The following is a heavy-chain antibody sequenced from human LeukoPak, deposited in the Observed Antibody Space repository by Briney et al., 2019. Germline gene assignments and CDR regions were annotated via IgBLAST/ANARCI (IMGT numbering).Heavy chain of an antibody. CDR2: ISYDGNNQ. CDR1: GFTFSSYG. Sequence: PGGSLRLSCAASGFTFSSYGMHWVRQAPGKGLEWVAVISYDGNNQYYGDSVKGRFTISRDNSKNMLYLQMNSLGAEDTAVYYCAKRDYFGSVDSYYAMDVWGQGTTVTVSS. J-gene: IGHJ6*02. V-gene: IGHV3-30*18. CDR3: AKRDYFGSVDSYYAMDV. D-gene: IGHD3-10*01.